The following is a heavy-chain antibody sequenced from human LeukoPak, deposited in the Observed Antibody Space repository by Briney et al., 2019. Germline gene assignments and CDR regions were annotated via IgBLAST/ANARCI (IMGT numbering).Heavy chain of an antibody. D-gene: IGHD4-17*01. J-gene: IGHJ4*02. Sequence: PSETLSLTCAVYGGSFSGYYWSWIRQPPGKGLEWIGEINHSGSTSYNPSLKSRVTISVDTSKNQFSLKLSSVTAADTTVYYCAASRYDYGDYVPLVYWGQGTLVTDSS. CDR2: INHSGST. V-gene: IGHV4-34*01. CDR3: AASRYDYGDYVPLVY. CDR1: GGSFSGYY.